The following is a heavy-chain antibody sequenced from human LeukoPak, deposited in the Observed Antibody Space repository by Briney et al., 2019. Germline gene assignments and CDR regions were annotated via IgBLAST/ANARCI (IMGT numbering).Heavy chain of an antibody. V-gene: IGHV1-69*04. Sequence: ASVKVSCKASGGTFSSYAISWVRQAPGQGLEWMRRIIPILGIANYAQKFQGRVTITADKSTSTAYMELSSLRSEDTAVYYCANNYYDSSGYVDYWGQGTLVTVSS. CDR2: IIPILGIA. J-gene: IGHJ4*02. CDR1: GGTFSSYA. D-gene: IGHD3-22*01. CDR3: ANNYYDSSGYVDY.